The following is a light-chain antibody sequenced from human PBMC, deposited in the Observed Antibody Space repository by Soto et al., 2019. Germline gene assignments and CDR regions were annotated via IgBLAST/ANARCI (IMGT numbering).Light chain of an antibody. CDR2: GAS. V-gene: IGKV3D-20*02. CDR3: HQRSSWPLT. CDR1: QSVSSSY. J-gene: IGKJ4*01. Sequence: EIVLTQSPGPLSLSPGERATLSCRASQSVSSSYLAWYQQKPGQAPRLRIYGASSRATGIPARFSGSGSGTDVTLTISSLEPEDFAVYYCHQRSSWPLTFGGGTKVDIK.